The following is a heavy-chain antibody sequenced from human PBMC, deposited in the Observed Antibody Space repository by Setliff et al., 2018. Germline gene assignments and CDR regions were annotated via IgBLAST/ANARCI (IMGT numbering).Heavy chain of an antibody. V-gene: IGHV1-18*01. CDR1: GYKFNDYA. Sequence: ASVKVSCKTSGYKFNDYAISWVRQGPGQGLEWMGWISAYSGNTYHAQKLHDRVTLTTDTSTSTAYMELRSLGTDDTAVYYCSRLVRYCTTTTCQRASGGEFWGRGTLVTVSS. CDR3: SRLVRYCTTTTCQRASGGEF. J-gene: IGHJ4*02. D-gene: IGHD2-2*01. CDR2: ISAYSGNT.